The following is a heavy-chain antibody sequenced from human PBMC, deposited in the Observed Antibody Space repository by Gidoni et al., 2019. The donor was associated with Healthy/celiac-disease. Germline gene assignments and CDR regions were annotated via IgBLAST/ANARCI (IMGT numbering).Heavy chain of an antibody. CDR1: GFTFSSYA. J-gene: IGHJ4*02. CDR3: ARDSSSQDYFDY. D-gene: IGHD6-13*01. CDR2: ISGSGGST. Sequence: EVQLLESGGGLVQPGGSLRLSCAASGFTFSSYAMSWVRQAPGKGLEWVSAISGSGGSTYYADSVKGRFTISRDNSKNTLYLQMNSLRAEDTAVYYCARDSSSQDYFDYWGQGTLVTVSS. V-gene: IGHV3-23*01.